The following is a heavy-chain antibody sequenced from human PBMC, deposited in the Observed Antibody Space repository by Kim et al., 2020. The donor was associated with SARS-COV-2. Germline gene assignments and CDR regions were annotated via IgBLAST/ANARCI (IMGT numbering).Heavy chain of an antibody. D-gene: IGHD3-22*01. CDR1: GYTFTSYG. CDR3: ARSYYYYDSSGYDGGFDY. CDR2: ISAYNGNT. J-gene: IGHJ4*02. V-gene: IGHV1-18*01. Sequence: ASVKVSCKASGYTFTSYGISWVRQAPGQGLEWMGWISAYNGNTNYAQKLQGRVTMTTDTSTSTAYMELRSLRSDDTAVYYCARSYYYYDSSGYDGGFDYWGQGTLVTVSS.